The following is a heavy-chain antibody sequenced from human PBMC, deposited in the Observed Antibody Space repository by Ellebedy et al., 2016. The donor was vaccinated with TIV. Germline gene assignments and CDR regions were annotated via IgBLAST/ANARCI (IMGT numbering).Heavy chain of an antibody. CDR1: GYTFTKYG. V-gene: IGHV1-18*04. J-gene: IGHJ5*02. D-gene: IGHD5/OR15-5a*01. CDR3: TRGIYEKFDP. CDR2: ISGYNGDT. Sequence: ASVKVSCKASGYTFTKYGISWVRQAPGQGLEWMGWISGYNGDTNYAQKFQGRVTMTIDTSTSTVYMELRSLSFDDTAVYYCTRGIYEKFDPWGQGTLVTVS.